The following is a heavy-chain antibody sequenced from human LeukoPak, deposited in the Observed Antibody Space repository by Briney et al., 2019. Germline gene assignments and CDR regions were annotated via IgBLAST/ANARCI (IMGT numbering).Heavy chain of an antibody. V-gene: IGHV4-39*01. CDR3: ARPRDDYGDYWIDY. J-gene: IGHJ4*02. Sequence: PPETLSLTCTVSGGSISSSSYYWGWIRQPPGKGLEWIGSIYYSGSTYYNPSLKSRVTISVDTSKNQFSLKLSSVTPADTAVYYCARPRDDYGDYWIDYWGQGTLVTVSS. CDR1: GGSISSSSYY. CDR2: IYYSGST. D-gene: IGHD4-17*01.